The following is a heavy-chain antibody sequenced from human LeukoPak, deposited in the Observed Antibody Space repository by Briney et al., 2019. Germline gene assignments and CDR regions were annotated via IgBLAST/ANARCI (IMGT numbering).Heavy chain of an antibody. CDR1: GGSFSGYY. Sequence: SSETLSLTCAVYGGSFSGYYWSWIRQPPGKGLEWIGEINHSGSTNYNPSLKSRVTISVDTSKNQFSLKLSSVTAADTAVYYCARYSSGYYIEYWGQGTLVTVSS. V-gene: IGHV4-34*01. D-gene: IGHD3-22*01. CDR2: INHSGST. CDR3: ARYSSGYYIEY. J-gene: IGHJ4*02.